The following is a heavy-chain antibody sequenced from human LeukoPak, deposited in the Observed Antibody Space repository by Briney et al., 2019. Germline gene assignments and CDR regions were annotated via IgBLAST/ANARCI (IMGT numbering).Heavy chain of an antibody. Sequence: SETLSLTCAVYGGSFSGYYWSWIRQPPGKGLEWIGEINHSGSTNYNPSLKSRVTISVDTSKNQFSLKLNSLTAADTAVYYCARRRTSGGIAVARQKYYFDYWGQGTLVTVSS. D-gene: IGHD6-19*01. CDR2: INHSGST. V-gene: IGHV4-34*01. CDR3: ARRRTSGGIAVARQKYYFDY. J-gene: IGHJ4*02. CDR1: GGSFSGYY.